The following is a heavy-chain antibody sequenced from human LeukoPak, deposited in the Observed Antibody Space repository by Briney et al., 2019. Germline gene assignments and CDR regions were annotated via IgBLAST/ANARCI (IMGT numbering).Heavy chain of an antibody. CDR1: GFTFSSYA. CDR2: ISSNGGST. D-gene: IGHD2-21*02. V-gene: IGHV3-64*01. Sequence: GGSLRLSCAASGFTFSSYAMQWVRQAPGKGLEYVSAISSNGGSTYYANSVKGRFTISRDNSKNTLYLQMGSLRAEDMAVYYCARAGNCGGDCYSRYAFDIWGQGTMVTVSS. J-gene: IGHJ3*02. CDR3: ARAGNCGGDCYSRYAFDI.